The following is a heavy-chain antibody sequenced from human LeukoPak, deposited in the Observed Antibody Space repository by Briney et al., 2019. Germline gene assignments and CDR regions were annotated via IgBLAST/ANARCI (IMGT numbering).Heavy chain of an antibody. V-gene: IGHV3-23*01. J-gene: IGHJ4*02. Sequence: GSLRLSCAASGFTFDNYAMTWVRQAPGRGLEWISTISGSGYTTYYADSVKGRFTISRDNSKDTLSLQMNSLTAQDTAVYYCARGLGYCSSTSCPLGDYWGQGTLVTVSS. CDR2: ISGSGYTT. CDR1: GFTFDNYA. D-gene: IGHD2-2*01. CDR3: ARGLGYCSSTSCPLGDY.